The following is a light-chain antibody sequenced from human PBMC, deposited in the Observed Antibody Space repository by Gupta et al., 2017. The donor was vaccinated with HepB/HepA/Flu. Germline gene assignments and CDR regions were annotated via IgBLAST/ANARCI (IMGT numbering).Light chain of an antibody. CDR3: QQSYTTPFA. CDR1: QIINRY. CDR2: GAS. Sequence: DIQMTQSPSSLSASVGDRVTITCRANQIINRYLNWYQQKPGKAPKLLIYGASSLQSGVPSRFSGSGSGTDFTLTISSLQPEDFATDYCQQSYTTPFAFGPGTKVDIK. J-gene: IGKJ3*01. V-gene: IGKV1-39*01.